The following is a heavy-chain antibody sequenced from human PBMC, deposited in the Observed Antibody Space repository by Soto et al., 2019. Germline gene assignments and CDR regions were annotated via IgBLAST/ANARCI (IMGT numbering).Heavy chain of an antibody. D-gene: IGHD3-10*01. Sequence: GGSLRLSCAASGVVFSNYWMSWVRRAPGKGLEWLANINQDGSGRYHADSVKGRFTISRDNAENSLYLKMSGLRVEDTAVYYCAAIDYGSESWGQGTLVPVSS. V-gene: IGHV3-7*01. CDR1: GVVFSNYW. CDR3: AAIDYGSES. CDR2: INQDGSGR. J-gene: IGHJ5*02.